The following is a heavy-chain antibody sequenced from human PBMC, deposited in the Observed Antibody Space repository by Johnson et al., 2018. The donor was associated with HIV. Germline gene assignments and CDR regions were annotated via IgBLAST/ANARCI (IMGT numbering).Heavy chain of an antibody. Sequence: QVQLVESGGGLVQPGGSLRLSCEASGFSFSDYYMSWIRQAPGKGLEWISYMSSSGSTIYHAESVKGRFTISRDNAKNSLYLQMNSLRVEDTAVYYCARDSSNSFRFEMYAFDIWGQGTMVTVSS. V-gene: IGHV3-11*04. D-gene: IGHD6-6*01. CDR2: MSSSGSTI. CDR1: GFSFSDYY. CDR3: ARDSSNSFRFEMYAFDI. J-gene: IGHJ3*02.